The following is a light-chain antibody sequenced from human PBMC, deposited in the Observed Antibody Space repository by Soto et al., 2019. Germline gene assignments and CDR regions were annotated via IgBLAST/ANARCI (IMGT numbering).Light chain of an antibody. V-gene: IGKV3-11*01. CDR3: QQRSNWPST. CDR2: DTS. J-gene: IGKJ2*02. CDR1: QSVSSY. Sequence: EIVLTQSPATLSLSPGERATLSCRASQSVSSYLAWYQQKPGQAPRLLIYDTSSRATAIPARFSGSGSGTDFTLTISSLEPEDFAVYYCQQRSNWPSTFGQGTKLEIK.